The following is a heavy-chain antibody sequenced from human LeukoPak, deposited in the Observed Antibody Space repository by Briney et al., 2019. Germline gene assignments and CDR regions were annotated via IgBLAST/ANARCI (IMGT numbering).Heavy chain of an antibody. CDR3: ARDLESPGELKYYYYMVV. CDR1: GGSFNNYY. Sequence: PSETLSLTCAVYGGSFNNYYWSWIRQPPGKGLEWIGEINHRGSTNYNPSLKSRVTISVDTSKNQFSLKLSSVTAADTAVYYCARDLESPGELKYYYYMVVWGNGTTVTVSS. J-gene: IGHJ6*03. V-gene: IGHV4-34*01. D-gene: IGHD1-26*01. CDR2: INHRGST.